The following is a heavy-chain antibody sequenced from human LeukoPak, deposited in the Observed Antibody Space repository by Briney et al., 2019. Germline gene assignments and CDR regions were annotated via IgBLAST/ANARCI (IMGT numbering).Heavy chain of an antibody. V-gene: IGHV3-15*01. J-gene: IGHJ4*02. CDR1: GFTFSNAW. Sequence: PGGSLRLSCAASGFTFSNAWMNWVRQAPGKGLEWVGRVKSKTDGGTTDYAAPVKGGFTISRDDSKKTLYLEMNSLKTEDTAVYYCTGKMMGVAATRGPPKLAHFDYWGQGTLVTVSS. D-gene: IGHD2-15*01. CDR3: TGKMMGVAATRGPPKLAHFDY. CDR2: VKSKTDGGTT.